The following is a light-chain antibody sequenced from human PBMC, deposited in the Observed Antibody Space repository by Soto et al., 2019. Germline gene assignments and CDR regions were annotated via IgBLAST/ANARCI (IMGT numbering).Light chain of an antibody. J-gene: IGKJ2*01. V-gene: IGKV3-15*01. CDR1: QSVSSN. CDR2: DAS. CDR3: QQYTNWLSRYT. Sequence: EIVMTQSPATLSVSPGERATLSCRASQSVSSNLAWYQQKPGQAPRLLIYDASTRATGIPARFSGSGSGTEFTLTIRSLQSEDFAVYYSQQYTNWLSRYTFGQGTKLEIK.